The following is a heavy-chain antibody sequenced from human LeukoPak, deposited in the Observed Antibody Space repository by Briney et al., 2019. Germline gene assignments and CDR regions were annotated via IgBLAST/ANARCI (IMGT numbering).Heavy chain of an antibody. CDR2: INGDGGST. CDR1: GFTFSSYW. J-gene: IGHJ4*02. V-gene: IGHV3-74*01. Sequence: PGGSLRLSCAASGFTFSSYWMHWVRQAPGKGLVWVSRINGDGGSTTYADSVKGRFTISRGNAKNTLYLQMNSLRAEDTAVYYCARDRATAMFDYWAQGTLVTVSS. CDR3: ARDRATAMFDY. D-gene: IGHD5-18*01.